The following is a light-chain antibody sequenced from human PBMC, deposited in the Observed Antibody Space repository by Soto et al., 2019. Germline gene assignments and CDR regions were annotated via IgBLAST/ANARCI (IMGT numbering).Light chain of an antibody. CDR1: QSVSSRY. V-gene: IGKV3-20*01. CDR3: QQYGTSPRT. CDR2: DAS. Sequence: EIVLTQSPGTLSLSPGERATLSCRASQSVSSRYFAWYQQKPGRAPRLLIYDASSRATGIPDRFSGSGSGTDFTLSISRLEPEDFAVYYCQQYGTSPRTFGQGTKLEIK. J-gene: IGKJ2*01.